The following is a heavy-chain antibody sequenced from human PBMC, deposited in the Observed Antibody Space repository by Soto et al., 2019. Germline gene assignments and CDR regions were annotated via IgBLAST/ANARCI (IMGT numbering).Heavy chain of an antibody. Sequence: ASVKVSCKASGGTFSSYAISWVRQAPGQGLEWMGGIIPIFGTANYAQKFQGRVTITADESTSTAYMELSSLRSEDTAVYYCARDTLEEQDGFRPRRGMDVWGQGTTVTVSS. CDR1: GGTFSSYA. D-gene: IGHD3-10*01. CDR3: ARDTLEEQDGFRPRRGMDV. J-gene: IGHJ6*02. V-gene: IGHV1-69*13. CDR2: IIPIFGTA.